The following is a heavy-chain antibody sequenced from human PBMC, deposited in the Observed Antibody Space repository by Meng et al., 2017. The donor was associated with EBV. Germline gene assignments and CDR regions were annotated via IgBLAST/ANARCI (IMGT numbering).Heavy chain of an antibody. CDR2: VHYTGST. V-gene: IGHV4-39*01. CDR1: GDSISSFYY. D-gene: IGHD6-19*01. CDR3: ARPFPSWQSPRLDPFGA. J-gene: IGHJ4*02. Sequence: QPQLRESGPGQVKPSETLSLTCTVPGDSISSFYYWGWIRQPPGRGLEWIGSVHYTGSTYYSPSLKSRVTVSVDTSKNQFSLRLTSVTAADTAVYYCARPFPSWQSPRLDPFGAWGQGTLVTVSS.